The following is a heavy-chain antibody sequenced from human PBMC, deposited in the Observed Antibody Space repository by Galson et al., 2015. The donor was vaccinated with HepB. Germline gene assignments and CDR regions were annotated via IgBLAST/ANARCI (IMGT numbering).Heavy chain of an antibody. D-gene: IGHD3-22*01. CDR1: GFTFSSYA. V-gene: IGHV3-23*01. CDR3: AKGNHYYDSSGYLGYGSTNDAFDI. Sequence: SLRLSCAASGFTFSSYAMSWVRQAPGKGLEWVSAISGSGGSTYYADSVKGRFTISRDNSKNTLYLQMNSLRAEDTAVYYCAKGNHYYDSSGYLGYGSTNDAFDIWGQGTMVTVSS. CDR2: ISGSGGST. J-gene: IGHJ3*02.